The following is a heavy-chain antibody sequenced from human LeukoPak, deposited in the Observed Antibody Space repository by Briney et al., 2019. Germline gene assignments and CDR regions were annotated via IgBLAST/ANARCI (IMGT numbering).Heavy chain of an antibody. Sequence: GGALRLSCAVSGITLSNYGMSWVRQAPGKGLEWVAGISDSGGRTNYADSVKGRFTISRDNPKNTLYLQMNSLRAEDTAVYFCAKRGVVIRVILVGFHKEAYYFDSWGQGALVTVSS. CDR3: AKRGVVIRVILVGFHKEAYYFDS. D-gene: IGHD3-22*01. J-gene: IGHJ4*02. V-gene: IGHV3-23*01. CDR2: ISDSGGRT. CDR1: GITLSNYG.